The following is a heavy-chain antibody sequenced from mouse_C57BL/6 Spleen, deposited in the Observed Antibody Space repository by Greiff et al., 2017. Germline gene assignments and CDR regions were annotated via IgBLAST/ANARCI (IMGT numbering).Heavy chain of an antibody. CDR3: ASTSLITTVVAPYAMDY. Sequence: VQGVESGAELARPGASVKLSCKASGYTFTSYGISWVKQRTGQGLEWIGEIYPRSGNTYYNEKFKGKATLTADKSSSTAYMELRCLTSEDSAVYFCASTSLITTVVAPYAMDYWGQGTSVTVSS. D-gene: IGHD1-1*01. J-gene: IGHJ4*01. CDR2: IYPRSGNT. CDR1: GYTFTSYG. V-gene: IGHV1-81*01.